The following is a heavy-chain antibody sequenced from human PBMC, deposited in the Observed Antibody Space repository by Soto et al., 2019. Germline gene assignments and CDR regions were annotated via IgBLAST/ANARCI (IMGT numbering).Heavy chain of an antibody. CDR1: GGSISSSSYY. J-gene: IGHJ6*02. CDR3: ARLLIAAAGTGYYYGMDV. D-gene: IGHD6-13*01. Sequence: SETLSLTCTVSGGSISSSSYYWGWIRQPPGKGLEWIGSIYYSGSTYYNPSLKSRVTISVDTSKNQFSLKLSSVTAADTAVYYCARLLIAAAGTGYYYGMDVWGQGTTVTVSS. V-gene: IGHV4-39*01. CDR2: IYYSGST.